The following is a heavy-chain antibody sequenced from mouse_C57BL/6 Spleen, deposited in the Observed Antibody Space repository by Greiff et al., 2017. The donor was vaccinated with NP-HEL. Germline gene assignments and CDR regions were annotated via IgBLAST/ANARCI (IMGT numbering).Heavy chain of an antibody. CDR2: IYPRDGST. V-gene: IGHV1-78*01. Sequence: VQLQQSDAELVKPGASVKISCKVSGYTFTDHTIHWMKQRPEQGLEWIGYIYPRDGSTKYNEKFKGKATLTADKSSSTAYMQLNSLTSEDSAVYFCARGEVYYDYDEWGFDYWGQGTTLTVSS. D-gene: IGHD2-4*01. J-gene: IGHJ2*01. CDR3: ARGEVYYDYDEWGFDY. CDR1: GYTFTDHT.